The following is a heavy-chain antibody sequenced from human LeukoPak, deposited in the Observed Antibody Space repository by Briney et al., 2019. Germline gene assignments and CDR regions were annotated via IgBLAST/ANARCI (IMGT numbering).Heavy chain of an antibody. CDR1: GGSTSSYY. CDR3: AGHHPRNTVDF. J-gene: IGHJ4*02. Sequence: SETLSLTCTVSGGSTSSYYWSWIRQPPGKGLEWIGYIYYSGSTNYNPSLKSRVTISLDTSKNQFSLKLSSVTAADTAVYYCAGHHPRNTVDFWGQGTLVTVSS. V-gene: IGHV4-59*08. D-gene: IGHD2/OR15-2a*01. CDR2: IYYSGST.